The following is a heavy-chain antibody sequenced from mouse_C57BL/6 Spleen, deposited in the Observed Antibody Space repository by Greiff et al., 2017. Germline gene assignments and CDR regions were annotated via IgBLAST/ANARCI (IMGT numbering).Heavy chain of an antibody. CDR3: ARRVATGRNFDY. J-gene: IGHJ2*01. V-gene: IGHV4-1*01. Sequence: DKFIISRDNAKNTLYLQMSKVRSEDTALYYCARRVATGRNFDYWGQGTTLTVSS. D-gene: IGHD1-1*02.